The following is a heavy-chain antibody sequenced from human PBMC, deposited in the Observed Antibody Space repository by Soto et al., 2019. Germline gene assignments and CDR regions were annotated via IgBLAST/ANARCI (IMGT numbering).Heavy chain of an antibody. CDR1: GFTFSSYA. V-gene: IGHV3-30-3*01. J-gene: IGHJ4*02. D-gene: IGHD2-15*01. Sequence: PGGSLRLSCAASGFTFSSYAMHWVRQAPGKGLEWVAVISYDGSNKYYADSVKGRFTISRDNSKNTLYLQMNSLRAEDTAVYYCAGSPLRYCSGGSCDNYFDYWGQGTLVTVSS. CDR2: ISYDGSNK. CDR3: AGSPLRYCSGGSCDNYFDY.